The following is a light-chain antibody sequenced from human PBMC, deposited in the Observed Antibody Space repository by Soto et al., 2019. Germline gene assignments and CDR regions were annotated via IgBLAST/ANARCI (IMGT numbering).Light chain of an antibody. Sequence: QSVLTQPPSASGTPGQSVTISCSGSSSNIGSNSVDWYQQLPGTAPKLPIYRNNQRPSGVPDRFSGSKSGTSASLAISGLRSEDEADYYCAAWDDSLSGRVFGGGTKLTVL. V-gene: IGLV1-47*01. CDR1: SSNIGSNS. J-gene: IGLJ3*02. CDR3: AAWDDSLSGRV. CDR2: RNN.